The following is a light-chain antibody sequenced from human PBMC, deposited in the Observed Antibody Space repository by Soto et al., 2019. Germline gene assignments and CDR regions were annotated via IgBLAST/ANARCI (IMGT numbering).Light chain of an antibody. CDR3: CSYEGSYIL. J-gene: IGLJ2*01. V-gene: IGLV2-23*01. CDR1: SSDVGRYNL. Sequence: QSVLTQPASVSWSPGQSITISCTRTSSDVGRYNLVSWYRQHPGKAPKLMIYEGSKRPSGVSNRLSGSKSGNTASLTLSGLQAEDEGDYYCCSYEGSYILFGGGTKLTVL. CDR2: EGS.